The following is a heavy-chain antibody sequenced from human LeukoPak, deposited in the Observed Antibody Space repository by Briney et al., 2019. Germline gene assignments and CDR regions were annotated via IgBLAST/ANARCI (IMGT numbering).Heavy chain of an antibody. J-gene: IGHJ4*02. CDR3: ARGVAVAGTTGRTLDY. CDR1: GFTFSSYS. CDR2: ISSSSSTI. Sequence: GGSLRLSCAASGFTFSSYSMNWVRQAPGKGLEWVSYISSSSSTIYYADSVKGRFTISRDNAKNSLYLQMNSLRDEDTAVYYCARGVAVAGTTGRTLDYWGQGTLVTVS. V-gene: IGHV3-48*02. D-gene: IGHD6-19*01.